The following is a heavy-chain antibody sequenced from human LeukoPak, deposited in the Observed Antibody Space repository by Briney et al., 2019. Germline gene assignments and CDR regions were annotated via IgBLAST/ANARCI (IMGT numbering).Heavy chain of an antibody. Sequence: PGRSLRLSCAASGFTFSSYAMHRVRQAPGKGLEWVAVISYDGSNKYYADSVKGRFTISRDNSKNTLYLQMNSLRAEDTAVYYCARDSDDYSNRYFDYWGQGTLVTVSS. CDR3: ARDSDDYSNRYFDY. V-gene: IGHV3-30*04. D-gene: IGHD4-11*01. J-gene: IGHJ4*02. CDR1: GFTFSSYA. CDR2: ISYDGSNK.